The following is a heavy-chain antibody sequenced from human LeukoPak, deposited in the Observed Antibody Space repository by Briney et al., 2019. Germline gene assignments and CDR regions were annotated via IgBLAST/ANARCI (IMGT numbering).Heavy chain of an antibody. J-gene: IGHJ4*02. D-gene: IGHD2-15*01. V-gene: IGHV4-59*08. Sequence: PSETLSLTCTVSGGSISSYYWSWIRQPPGRGLEWIGYIYKSGNTNSNPSLKSRVTISLDTSKNHFSLKLSSVTAADTAVYYCARVLGYCSGGYCPILFDYWGQGTLVTVSS. CDR3: ARVLGYCSGGYCPILFDY. CDR2: IYKSGNT. CDR1: GGSISSYY.